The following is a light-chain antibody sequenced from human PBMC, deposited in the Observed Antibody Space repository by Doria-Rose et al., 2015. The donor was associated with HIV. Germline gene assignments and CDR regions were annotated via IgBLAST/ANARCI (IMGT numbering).Light chain of an antibody. Sequence: TQSPGTLSLSPGERATLSCRASQNISNNYLAWYQQKSGQAPRLLIFGASGRATGIPDRFTGSGSETDFTLTISGLEPEDFAVYHCQQYETSPWTFGQGTKVEIK. CDR1: QNISNNY. CDR2: GAS. J-gene: IGKJ1*01. V-gene: IGKV3-20*01. CDR3: QQYETSPWT.